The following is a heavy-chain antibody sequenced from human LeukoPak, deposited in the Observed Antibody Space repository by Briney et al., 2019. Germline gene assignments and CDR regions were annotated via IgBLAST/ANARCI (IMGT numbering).Heavy chain of an antibody. CDR3: ARDIPFDCSSTSCYNPGASDI. V-gene: IGHV1-18*01. CDR1: GYTFTSYG. J-gene: IGHJ3*02. D-gene: IGHD2-2*02. CDR2: ISAYNGNT. Sequence: ASVKVSCKASGYTFTSYGISWVRQAPGQGLEWVGWISAYNGNTNYAQKLQGRVTMTTDTSTSTAYMELRSLRSDDTAVYYCARDIPFDCSSTSCYNPGASDIWGQGTMVTVSS.